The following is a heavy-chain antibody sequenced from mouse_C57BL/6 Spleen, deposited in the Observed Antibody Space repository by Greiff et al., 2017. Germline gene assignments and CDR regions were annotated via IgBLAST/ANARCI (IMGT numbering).Heavy chain of an antibody. CDR1: GFTFTDYY. V-gene: IGHV7-3*01. D-gene: IGHD1-1*01. Sequence: EVQGVESGGGLVQPGGSLSLSCAASGFTFTDYYMSWVRQPPGKALEWLGFIRNKANGYTTEYSASVKGRFTISRDNSQSILYLQMNALRAEDSATDYCARWGYYGSSPGWYFDVWGTGTTVTVAS. CDR3: ARWGYYGSSPGWYFDV. J-gene: IGHJ1*03. CDR2: IRNKANGYTT.